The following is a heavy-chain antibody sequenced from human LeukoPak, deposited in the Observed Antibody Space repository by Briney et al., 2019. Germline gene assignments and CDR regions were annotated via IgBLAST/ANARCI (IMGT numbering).Heavy chain of an antibody. Sequence: SESLSLTCTVSGGSISSGSYYWSWIRQPAGKGLEWIGRIYTSGSTNYNPSLKSRVTISVDTSKNQFSLKLSSVTVADTAVYYCARVAHGDYYYYMDVWGKGTTVTVSS. V-gene: IGHV4-61*02. CDR2: IYTSGST. CDR1: GGSISSGSYY. CDR3: ARVAHGDYYYYMDV. D-gene: IGHD2-8*01. J-gene: IGHJ6*03.